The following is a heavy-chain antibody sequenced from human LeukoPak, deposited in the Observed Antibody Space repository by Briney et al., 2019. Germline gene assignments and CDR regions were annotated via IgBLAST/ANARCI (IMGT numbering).Heavy chain of an antibody. V-gene: IGHV1-69*05. CDR2: IIPIFGTA. Sequence: ASVKVSCKASGGTFSSYAISWVRQAPGQGLEWMGGIIPIFGTANYAQKFQGRVTITTDESTSTAYMELSSLRSEDTAVYYCARDLTYYDILTGPTEDAFDIWGQGTMVTVSS. J-gene: IGHJ3*02. CDR1: GGTFSSYA. D-gene: IGHD3-9*01. CDR3: ARDLTYYDILTGPTEDAFDI.